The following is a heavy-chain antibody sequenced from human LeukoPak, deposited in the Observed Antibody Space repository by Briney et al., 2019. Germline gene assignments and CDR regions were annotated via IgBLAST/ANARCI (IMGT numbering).Heavy chain of an antibody. CDR1: GGSFSDYY. J-gene: IGHJ4*02. D-gene: IGHD2-21*01. Sequence: SETLSLTCAVYGGSFSDYYWSWIRQPPGKGLEWIGEINHSGSTNYNTSLKNRVTMSVDTSKNQFSLKLSSVTAADTAVYYCARAKNGCGGDCYSPSFFDYWGQGTLVTASS. CDR2: INHSGST. CDR3: ARAKNGCGGDCYSPSFFDY. V-gene: IGHV4-34*01.